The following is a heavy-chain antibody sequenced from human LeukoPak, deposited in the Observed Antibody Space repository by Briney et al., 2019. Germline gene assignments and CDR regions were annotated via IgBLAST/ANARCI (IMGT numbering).Heavy chain of an antibody. V-gene: IGHV3-23*01. CDR3: EKTKSDSGSYLHYYFDY. CDR2: ISGDGGIT. Sequence: PGGSLRLSCAASGFTFSGYAMSWVRQAPGKGLEWVSTISGDGGITYYADSVEGRFTISRDNSKNTLYLQMNSLKTEDTAVYYCEKTKSDSGSYLHYYFDYWGQGTLVTVSS. J-gene: IGHJ4*02. CDR1: GFTFSGYA. D-gene: IGHD1-26*01.